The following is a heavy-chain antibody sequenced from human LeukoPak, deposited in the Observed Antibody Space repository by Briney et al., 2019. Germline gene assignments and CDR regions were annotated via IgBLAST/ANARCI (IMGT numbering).Heavy chain of an antibody. CDR3: ARDRVVGLGFDNAFDI. D-gene: IGHD2-15*01. Sequence: ASVKVSCKTSGGIFSSYAISWVRQAPGQGLEWMGGIIPVFGTANYAQKFQGRVTITADESTSTTYMELSSLRSEDTAVYYCARDRVVGLGFDNAFDIWGHGTMVTVSS. CDR2: IIPVFGTA. V-gene: IGHV1-69*13. J-gene: IGHJ3*02. CDR1: GGIFSSYA.